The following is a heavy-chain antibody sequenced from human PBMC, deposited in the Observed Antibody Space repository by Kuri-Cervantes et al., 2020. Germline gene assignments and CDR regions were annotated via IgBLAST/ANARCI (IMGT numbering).Heavy chain of an antibody. D-gene: IGHD3-22*01. CDR3: ARLFSDSSGYYPNWFDP. J-gene: IGHJ5*02. Sequence: SQTLSLTCAVYGGSFSGYYWNWIRQPPGKGLEWIGEINHSGSTNYNPSLKSRVTISVDTSKNQFSLKLSSVTAADTAVYYCARLFSDSSGYYPNWFDPWGQGTLVTVSS. CDR2: INHSGST. V-gene: IGHV4-34*01. CDR1: GGSFSGYY.